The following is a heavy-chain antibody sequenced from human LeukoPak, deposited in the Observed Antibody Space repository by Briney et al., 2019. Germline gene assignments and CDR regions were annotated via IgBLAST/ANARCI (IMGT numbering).Heavy chain of an antibody. CDR1: GFTFRSYG. D-gene: IGHD4-17*01. Sequence: GGSLRLSCAASGFTFRSYGMHWVRQAPGKGLEWVAVIWYDGSNQYYTDSVKGRFTISRDNSKNTLYLQMNSLRAEDTAMYYCAKVGDGDYYLDYWGQGTLVTGSS. J-gene: IGHJ4*02. CDR3: AKVGDGDYYLDY. CDR2: IWYDGSNQ. V-gene: IGHV3-33*06.